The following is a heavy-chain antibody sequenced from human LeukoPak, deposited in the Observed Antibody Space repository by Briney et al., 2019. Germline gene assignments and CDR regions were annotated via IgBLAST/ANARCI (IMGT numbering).Heavy chain of an antibody. J-gene: IGHJ1*01. V-gene: IGHV1-69*05. D-gene: IGHD4-17*01. CDR3: ASWGLTVTYFQH. Sequence: SVKVSCKASGGTFSSYAISWVQQAPGQGLEWMGRIIPIFGTANYAQKFQGRVTITTDESTSTAYMELSSLRSEDTAVYYCASWGLTVTYFQHWGQGTLVTVSS. CDR1: GGTFSSYA. CDR2: IIPIFGTA.